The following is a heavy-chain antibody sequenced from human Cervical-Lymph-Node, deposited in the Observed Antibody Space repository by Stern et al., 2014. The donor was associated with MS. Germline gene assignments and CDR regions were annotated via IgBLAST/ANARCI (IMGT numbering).Heavy chain of an antibody. D-gene: IGHD2-2*01. CDR3: ASANCSSTSCPNWFDP. Sequence: QLQLQDSGPGLVKPSQTLSLTCTVSGGSISSGDYYWSSIRQPPGKGLEWIGYIYYIGSTYYNPSLKSRVTISVDTSKNQFSLKLSSVTAADTAVYYCASANCSSTSCPNWFDPWGQGTLVTVSS. V-gene: IGHV4-30-4*08. CDR2: IYYIGST. CDR1: GGSISSGDYY. J-gene: IGHJ5*02.